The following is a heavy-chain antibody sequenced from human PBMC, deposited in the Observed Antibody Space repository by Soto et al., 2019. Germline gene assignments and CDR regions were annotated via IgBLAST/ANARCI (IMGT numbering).Heavy chain of an antibody. J-gene: IGHJ4*02. CDR1: GYTFTSYA. CDR2: SNAGNGNT. Sequence: QVQLVQAGAEVKKPGASGKVSCKASGYTFTSYAMPCVRQAPGQRLEWRGWSNAGNGNTKYSQKFQCRVTITRDTSESTAYMELSSLRYEDTSVYYCARSGPIWFGESSPDDWGQGTLVTVSS. D-gene: IGHD3-10*01. CDR3: ARSGPIWFGESSPDD. V-gene: IGHV1-3*01.